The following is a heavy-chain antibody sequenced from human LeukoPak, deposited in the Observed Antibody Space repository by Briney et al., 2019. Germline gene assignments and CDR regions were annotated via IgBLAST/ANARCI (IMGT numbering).Heavy chain of an antibody. CDR3: ARGVRVLATFDY. CDR2: ISSSSSTI. Sequence: GGSLRLSCAASGFTVSSYSMNWVRQAPGKGLKGVSYISSSSSTIYYTDSVKGRFTISRDNAKNSLYLQMNSLRAEDTAVYYCARGVRVLATFDYWGQGTLVTVSS. J-gene: IGHJ4*02. D-gene: IGHD3-10*01. V-gene: IGHV3-48*04. CDR1: GFTVSSYS.